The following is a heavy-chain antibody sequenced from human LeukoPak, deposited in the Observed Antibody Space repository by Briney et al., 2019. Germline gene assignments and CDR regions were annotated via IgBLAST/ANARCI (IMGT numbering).Heavy chain of an antibody. CDR2: ISYDGSNK. V-gene: IGHV3-30*03. CDR3: VEGSSSFDY. CDR1: GFTFSSYG. Sequence: GGSLGLSCAASGFTFSSYGMHWVRQAPGKGLEWVAVISYDGSNKYYADSVKGRFTISRDNSKNTLYLQMNSLRAEDTAVYYCVEGSSSFDYWGQGTLVTVSS. D-gene: IGHD6-13*01. J-gene: IGHJ4*02.